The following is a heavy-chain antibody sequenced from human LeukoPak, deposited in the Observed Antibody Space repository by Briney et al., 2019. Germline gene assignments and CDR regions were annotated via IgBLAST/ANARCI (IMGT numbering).Heavy chain of an antibody. CDR1: GVSISSYY. J-gene: IGHJ4*02. Sequence: SETLSLTCTVSGVSISSYYWSWIRQPPGKGLEWIGYIYYSGSTNYNPSLKSRVTISVDTSKNQFSLKLSSVTAADTAVYYCASTSSSYYFDYWGQGTLVTVSS. CDR2: IYYSGST. D-gene: IGHD6-13*01. CDR3: ASTSSSYYFDY. V-gene: IGHV4-59*01.